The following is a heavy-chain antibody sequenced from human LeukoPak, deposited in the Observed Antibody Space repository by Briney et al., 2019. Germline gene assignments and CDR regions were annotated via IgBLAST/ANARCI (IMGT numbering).Heavy chain of an antibody. CDR3: ARADSSGWYFYYFDY. Sequence: GGSLRLSCAASGFTFSSYAMHWVRQAPGKGLEWVAVISYDGSNKYYADSVKGRFTISRDNSKNTLYLQMNSLRAEDTAVYYRARADSSGWYFYYFDYWGQGTLVTVSS. CDR1: GFTFSSYA. D-gene: IGHD6-19*01. V-gene: IGHV3-30-3*01. CDR2: ISYDGSNK. J-gene: IGHJ4*02.